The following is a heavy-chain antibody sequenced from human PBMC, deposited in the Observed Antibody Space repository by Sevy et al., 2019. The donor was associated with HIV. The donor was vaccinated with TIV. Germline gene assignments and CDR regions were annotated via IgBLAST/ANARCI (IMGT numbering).Heavy chain of an antibody. Sequence: GGSLRLSCAASGFTVSNNYMSWVRQAPGKGLEWVSIIYSGGSTYYADSVKGRFTISRDNSRNTLFLQMNSLRAEDTAMYFCASGDGSTRPYDYWGQGTLVTVSS. CDR3: ASGDGSTRPYDY. V-gene: IGHV3-53*01. CDR1: GFTVSNNY. J-gene: IGHJ4*02. CDR2: IYSGGST. D-gene: IGHD6-6*01.